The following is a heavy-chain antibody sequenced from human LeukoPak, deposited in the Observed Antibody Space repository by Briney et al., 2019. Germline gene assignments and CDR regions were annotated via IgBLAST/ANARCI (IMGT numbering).Heavy chain of an antibody. CDR3: AKSGRDIVVVPAPVNF. V-gene: IGHV3-21*01. Sequence: PGGSLRLSCAASGFTFSTYTMNWVRQAPGKGLEWVSSISTSSIYIYYADSLKGRFTISRDNAKNSLYLQMSSLRAEDTAMYYCAKSGRDIVVVPAPVNFWGQGTLVTVSS. CDR1: GFTFSTYT. CDR2: ISTSSIYI. J-gene: IGHJ4*02. D-gene: IGHD2-2*01.